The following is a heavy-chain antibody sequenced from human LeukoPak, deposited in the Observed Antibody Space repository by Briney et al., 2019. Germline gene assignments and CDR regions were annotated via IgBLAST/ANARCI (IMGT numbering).Heavy chain of an antibody. D-gene: IGHD3-10*01. Sequence: GGSLRLSCAASGFTFSSYAVSWVRQAPGKGLEWVSAISGSGSSTYYADSVKGRFTISRDNSKNTLYLQMNSLRAEDTAVYYCAKDGRQYGSGSYSVDYWGQGTLVTVSS. J-gene: IGHJ4*02. V-gene: IGHV3-23*01. CDR2: ISGSGSST. CDR3: AKDGRQYGSGSYSVDY. CDR1: GFTFSSYA.